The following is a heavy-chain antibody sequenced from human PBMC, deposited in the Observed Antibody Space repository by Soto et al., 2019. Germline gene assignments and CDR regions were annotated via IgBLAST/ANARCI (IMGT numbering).Heavy chain of an antibody. CDR2: ISAYNGNT. D-gene: IGHD3-22*01. Sequence: QVKLVQSGTAVKKPGASIKVSCKASGYSFATSGMSWVRQAPGQGLEWMGWISAYNGNTNFDKHYQARVTMTTNTPTSTAYLAVRIRTAAYTAVYYCARAGRYYDASGYANWGQGTLATASS. J-gene: IGHJ4*02. CDR3: ARAGRYYDASGYAN. CDR1: GYSFATSG. V-gene: IGHV1-18*01.